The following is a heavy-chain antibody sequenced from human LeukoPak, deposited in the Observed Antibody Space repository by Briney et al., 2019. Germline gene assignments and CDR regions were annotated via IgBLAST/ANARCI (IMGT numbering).Heavy chain of an antibody. CDR1: GGSFSGYY. CDR2: INHSGST. J-gene: IGHJ4*02. V-gene: IGHV4-34*01. D-gene: IGHD3-3*01. CDR3: ASGTYYDFWSGYYTFDY. Sequence: PSETLSLTCAVYGGSFSGYYWSWIRQPPGKGLEWIGEINHSGSTNYNPSLKSRVTISVDTSKNQFSLKLSSVTAADTAVYYCASGTYYDFWSGYYTFDYWGQGTLVTVSS.